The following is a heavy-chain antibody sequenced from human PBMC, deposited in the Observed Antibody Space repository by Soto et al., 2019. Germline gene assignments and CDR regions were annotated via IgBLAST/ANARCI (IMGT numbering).Heavy chain of an antibody. Sequence: PSESLSLTCTVSSGTICSTVYSWGWIRQPPGKGLEWIGTIYYSGSTYYNPSLKSRVTISVDTSKNQFSLKLSSVTAADTAVYYCARSDGRYWGQGTLVTVSS. CDR1: SGTICSTVYS. V-gene: IGHV4-39*07. CDR2: IYYSGST. CDR3: ARSDGRY. J-gene: IGHJ4*02.